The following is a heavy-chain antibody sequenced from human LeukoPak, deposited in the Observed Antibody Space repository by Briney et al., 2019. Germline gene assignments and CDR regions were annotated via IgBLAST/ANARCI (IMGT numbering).Heavy chain of an antibody. CDR3: AREDWTSGSILSTHYADV. CDR1: GFTFSSHA. D-gene: IGHD1-26*01. V-gene: IGHV3-23*01. CDR2: ISGSGDNR. J-gene: IGHJ6*04. Sequence: GGSLRLSCAASGFTFSSHAMSWVRQAPGKGLEWVSSISGSGDNRNYADSVKGRFTISRDNSKSTLYLEMNSLRAEDTAIYYCAREDWTSGSILSTHYADVWGKGTTVTVSS.